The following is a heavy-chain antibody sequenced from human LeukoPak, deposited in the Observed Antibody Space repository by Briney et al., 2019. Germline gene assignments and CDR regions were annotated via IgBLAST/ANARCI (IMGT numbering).Heavy chain of an antibody. CDR3: ARHSYGAWSFDY. D-gene: IGHD4-17*01. V-gene: IGHV4-34*01. Sequence: SETLSLTCAVYGGSFSGYYCSWIRQPPGKGLEWIGEINHSGSTNYNPSLKSRVTISVDTSKNQFSLKLSSVTAADTAVYYCARHSYGAWSFDYWGQGTLVTVSS. CDR1: GGSFSGYY. J-gene: IGHJ4*02. CDR2: INHSGST.